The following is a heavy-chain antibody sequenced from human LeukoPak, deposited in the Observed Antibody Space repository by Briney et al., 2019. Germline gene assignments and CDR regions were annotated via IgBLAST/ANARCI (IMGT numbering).Heavy chain of an antibody. CDR1: GFTFRSYS. Sequence: GGSLRLSCAASGFTFRSYSMNWVRQAPGKGLEWVCSITSSSSFIYHAESVKGRFTISKDNAKNSLYLQMNSLRAEDTAVYYCARDMPGRDCSGGSCYGYGLDVWGQGTTVTVSS. CDR2: ITSSSSFI. D-gene: IGHD2-15*01. CDR3: ARDMPGRDCSGGSCYGYGLDV. J-gene: IGHJ6*02. V-gene: IGHV3-21*01.